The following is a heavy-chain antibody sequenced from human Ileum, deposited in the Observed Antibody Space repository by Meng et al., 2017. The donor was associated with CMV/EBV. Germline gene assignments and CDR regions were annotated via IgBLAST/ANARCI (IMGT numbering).Heavy chain of an antibody. CDR2: IHDSGST. Sequence: VEVQELGPGMVKPSKPLSLSCTVSGDSISSGHYYWSWIRQTPGKGLEWIGHIHDSGSTYYNPSLQSRVTISVDTSKNQFSLKLSSVTAADTAVYYCARVWGIAVRPLDYWGQGTLVTVPS. D-gene: IGHD6-6*01. CDR1: GDSISSGHYY. J-gene: IGHJ4*02. CDR3: ARVWGIAVRPLDY. V-gene: IGHV4-30-4*01.